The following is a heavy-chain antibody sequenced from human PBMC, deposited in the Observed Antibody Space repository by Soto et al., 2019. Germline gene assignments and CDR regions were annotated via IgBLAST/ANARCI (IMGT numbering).Heavy chain of an antibody. V-gene: IGHV4-59*12. CDR1: GGSISSYF. Sequence: SETLSLTCTVSGGSISSYFWSWLRQSPERGLEWIGYIYHGRSTDYNPSLESRVTISVHTSKNQFSLKLSSVTAADTAVYYCASRSSSYWFDPWGQGTLVTVSS. D-gene: IGHD6-6*01. CDR3: ASRSSSYWFDP. J-gene: IGHJ5*02. CDR2: IYHGRST.